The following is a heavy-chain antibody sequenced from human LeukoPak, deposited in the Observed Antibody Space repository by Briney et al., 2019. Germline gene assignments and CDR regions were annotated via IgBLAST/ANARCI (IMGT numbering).Heavy chain of an antibody. J-gene: IGHJ4*02. Sequence: AASVTVSCKASGYSFTSYAMHWVRQAPGQRLEWMGWINDGNGNTKYSQKFQGRVTITRDTSASTAYMELSSLRSEDTAVYYCARTYYGYSGYYNYWGQGTLVTVSS. CDR2: INDGNGNT. CDR1: GYSFTSYA. D-gene: IGHD3-3*01. CDR3: ARTYYGYSGYYNY. V-gene: IGHV1-3*01.